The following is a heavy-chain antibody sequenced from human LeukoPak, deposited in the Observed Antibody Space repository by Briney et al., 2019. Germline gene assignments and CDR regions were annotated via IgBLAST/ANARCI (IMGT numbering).Heavy chain of an antibody. CDR1: GGSISSYY. Sequence: SETRSLTCTVSGGSISSYYWSWVRQSPGKGLEWIGYIFTSGWTDYNRSLKGRVTMSIDTSKNKLYMELRFLTAADTAVYYCATSHHVKAAPYDLCRQGTLVPVSS. J-gene: IGHJ5*02. CDR2: IFTSGWT. CDR3: ATSHHVKAAPYDL. D-gene: IGHD1-14*01. V-gene: IGHV4-4*08.